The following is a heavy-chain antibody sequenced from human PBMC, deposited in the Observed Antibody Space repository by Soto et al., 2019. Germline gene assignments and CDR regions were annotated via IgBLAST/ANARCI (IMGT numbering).Heavy chain of an antibody. D-gene: IGHD5-18*01. CDR3: ASELDSVYSYGYENAFDI. CDR1: GFTFSSYW. J-gene: IGHJ3*02. Sequence: PGGSLRLSCAASGFTFSSYWMSWVRQAPGKGLEWVANIKQDGSEKYYVDSVKGRFTISRDNAKNSLYLQMNSLRAEDTAVYYCASELDSVYSYGYENAFDIWGQGTMVTVAS. V-gene: IGHV3-7*01. CDR2: IKQDGSEK.